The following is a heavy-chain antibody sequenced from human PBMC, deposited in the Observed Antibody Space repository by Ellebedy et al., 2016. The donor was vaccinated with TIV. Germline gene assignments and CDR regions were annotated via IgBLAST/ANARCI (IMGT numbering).Heavy chain of an antibody. V-gene: IGHV4-4*07. Sequence: MPSETLSLTCTVSGGSISSYYWSWIRQPAGKRLEWIGRIYTSGSTNYNPSLKSRVTMSVDTSKNQFSLKLSSVTAADTAVYYCARDYYGSGSYYVYNWFDPWGQGTLVTVSS. CDR1: GGSISSYY. CDR3: ARDYYGSGSYYVYNWFDP. CDR2: IYTSGST. D-gene: IGHD3-10*01. J-gene: IGHJ5*02.